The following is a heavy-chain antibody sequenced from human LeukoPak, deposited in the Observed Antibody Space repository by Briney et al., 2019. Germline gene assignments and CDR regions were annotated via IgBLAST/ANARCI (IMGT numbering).Heavy chain of an antibody. V-gene: IGHV4-59*12. D-gene: IGHD3-3*01. CDR3: ARDLDSTIFGVVLPARFDP. CDR2: IYYSGST. J-gene: IGHJ5*02. Sequence: PSETLSLTCTVSGGSISSYYWSWIRQPPGKGLEWIGYIYYSGSTNYNPSLKSRVTISVDTSKNQFSLKLSSVTAADTAVYYCARDLDSTIFGVVLPARFDPWGQGSLVTVSS. CDR1: GGSISSYY.